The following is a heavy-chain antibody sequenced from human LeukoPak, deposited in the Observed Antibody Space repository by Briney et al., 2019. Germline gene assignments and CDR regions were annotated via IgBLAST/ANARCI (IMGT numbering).Heavy chain of an antibody. V-gene: IGHV3-23*01. CDR1: GLTFKNFA. Sequence: GGSLRLSCAVSGLTFKNFAMSWVRQAPGKGLEWLALTSGDEDGTHYADSVRGHFVISTDKSKKTSFLHMNSLRAKDTAVYYCTIDLMTGFSSGWHFGYWGQGTLATVSS. CDR2: TSGDEDGT. CDR3: TIDLMTGFSSGWHFGY. D-gene: IGHD6-19*01. J-gene: IGHJ4*02.